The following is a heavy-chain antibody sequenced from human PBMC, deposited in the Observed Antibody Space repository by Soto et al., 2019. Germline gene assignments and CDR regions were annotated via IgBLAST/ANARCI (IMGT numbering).Heavy chain of an antibody. V-gene: IGHV3-21*01. CDR1: GFTFTRYS. J-gene: IGHJ4*02. Sequence: GGSLRLSCAASGFTFTRYSMNWVRQAPGKGLEWVSSISSTTNYIYYADSMKGRFTVSRDNAKNSLYLEMNSLSAEDTAVYYCARESEDLTSNFDYWGQGTLVTVSS. CDR2: ISSTTNYI. CDR3: ARESEDLTSNFDY.